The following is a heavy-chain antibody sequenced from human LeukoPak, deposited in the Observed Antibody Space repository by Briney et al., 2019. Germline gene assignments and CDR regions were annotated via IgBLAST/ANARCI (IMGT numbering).Heavy chain of an antibody. CDR3: ARTRGYGGNSPRAFGI. D-gene: IGHD4-23*01. Sequence: ASETLSLTCTVSGGSISGYFWSWVRQPPGKGVEWIAYILYSGSTNYNPSLKSRVTISVDTSKNQFSLMLTSVTAADTAVYYCARTRGYGGNSPRAFGIWGQGTMVTVSS. CDR1: GGSISGYF. V-gene: IGHV4-59*01. J-gene: IGHJ3*02. CDR2: ILYSGST.